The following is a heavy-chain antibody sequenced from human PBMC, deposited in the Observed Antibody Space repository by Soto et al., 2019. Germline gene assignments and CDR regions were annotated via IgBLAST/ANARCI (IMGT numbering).Heavy chain of an antibody. CDR1: GYTFTSYG. J-gene: IGHJ4*02. V-gene: IGHV1-18*01. CDR3: ARQVGRTIEQQLSTGY. Sequence: ASVKVSCQASGYTFTSYGISWVRQAPGQGLEWMGWISAYSGNTNYAQKLQGRVTMTTDTSTSTVYMELSSLRSEDTAVYYCARQVGRTIEQQLSTGYWGQGTLVTVSS. D-gene: IGHD6-13*01. CDR2: ISAYSGNT.